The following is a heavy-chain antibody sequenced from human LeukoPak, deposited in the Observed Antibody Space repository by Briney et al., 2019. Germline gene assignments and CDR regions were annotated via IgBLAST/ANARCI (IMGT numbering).Heavy chain of an antibody. CDR2: INPNSGGT. D-gene: IGHD5-18*01. CDR1: GYTFTGYY. J-gene: IGHJ3*02. V-gene: IGHV1-2*02. Sequence: ASVKVSCKASGYTFTGYYTHWVRQAPGQGLEWMGWINPNSGGTNYAQKFQGRVTMTRDTSISTAYMELSRLRSDDTAVYYCARVLYSYGLDAFDIWGQGTMVTVSS. CDR3: ARVLYSYGLDAFDI.